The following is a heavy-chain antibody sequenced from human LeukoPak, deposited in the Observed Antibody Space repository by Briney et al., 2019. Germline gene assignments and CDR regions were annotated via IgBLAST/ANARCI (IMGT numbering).Heavy chain of an antibody. D-gene: IGHD2-2*02. V-gene: IGHV3-23*01. CDR1: GFSFSDYG. J-gene: IGHJ4*02. CDR3: AKQCCSNSNCYIDY. CDR2: ISGTGDST. Sequence: GGSLRLSCAASGFSFSDYGMNWVRQAPGKGLEWVSVISGTGDSTYYADSVKGRFTISRDNSKNTLYLQMNSLRAEDTAVYYCAKQCCSNSNCYIDYWGQGTLVTVSS.